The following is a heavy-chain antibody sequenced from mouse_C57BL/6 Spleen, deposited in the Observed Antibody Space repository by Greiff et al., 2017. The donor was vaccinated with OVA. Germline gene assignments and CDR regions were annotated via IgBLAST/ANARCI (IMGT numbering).Heavy chain of an antibody. CDR2: IDPSDSYT. J-gene: IGHJ3*01. V-gene: IGHV1-50*01. CDR3: ARGGGNPSWFAY. D-gene: IGHD2-1*01. CDR1: GYTFTSYW. Sequence: VQLQQSGAELVKPGASVKLSCKASGYTFTSYWMQWVKQRPGQGLEWIGEIDPSDSYTNYNQKFKGKATLTVDTSSSTAYMQLSSLTSEDSAVYYCARGGGNPSWFAYWGQGTLVTVSA.